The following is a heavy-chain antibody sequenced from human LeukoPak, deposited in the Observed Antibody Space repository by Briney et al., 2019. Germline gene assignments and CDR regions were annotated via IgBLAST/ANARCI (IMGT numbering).Heavy chain of an antibody. CDR1: GFRFSSYA. J-gene: IGHJ4*02. V-gene: IGHV3-30*09. Sequence: PGGSLRLSCAASGFRFSSYAIHWVRQGPGEGLEWVAFISHDGRNTDYADYVKGRFAISRDNSRGTLFLQMNSLRLEDTAIYYCARVWGDRGSDYFEHWGQGTLVTVSP. CDR2: ISHDGRNT. CDR3: ARVWGDRGSDYFEH. D-gene: IGHD3-16*01.